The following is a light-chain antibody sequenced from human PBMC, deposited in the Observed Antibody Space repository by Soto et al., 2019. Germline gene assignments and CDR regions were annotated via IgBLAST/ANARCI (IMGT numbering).Light chain of an antibody. Sequence: TQSPSSPSASVGDRVTITCRASQSISSSYLAWYQQKPGQAPRLLIYGASSRATGIPDRFSGSGSGTDFTLTISRLEPEDFAVYYCQQYGSSPTTFGQGTKVDIK. CDR2: GAS. CDR3: QQYGSSPTT. V-gene: IGKV3-20*01. CDR1: QSISSSY. J-gene: IGKJ1*01.